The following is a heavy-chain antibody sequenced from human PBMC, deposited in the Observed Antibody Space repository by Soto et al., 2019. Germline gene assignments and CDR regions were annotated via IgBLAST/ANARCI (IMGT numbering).Heavy chain of an antibody. J-gene: IGHJ4*02. D-gene: IGHD3-9*01. CDR3: ARDLKYYDILTGYYKEGYYFDY. CDR2: INPKSGGT. Sequence: ASVKVSCKASGYSFSTHSMHWVRQAPGQGLEWMGWINPKSGGTNYAQKFQGRVTMTRDTSFSTAYMELSRLRSDDTAIYYCARDLKYYDILTGYYKEGYYFDYWGQGTLVTVSS. V-gene: IGHV1-2*02. CDR1: GYSFSTHS.